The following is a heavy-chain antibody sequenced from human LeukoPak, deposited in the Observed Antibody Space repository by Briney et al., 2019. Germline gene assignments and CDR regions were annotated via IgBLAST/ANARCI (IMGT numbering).Heavy chain of an antibody. D-gene: IGHD7-27*01. CDR2: INPNSGGT. J-gene: IGHJ6*03. V-gene: IGHV1-2*02. CDR1: GYTLTGYY. CDR3: ARAELTGESYYYYYMDV. Sequence: ASVKVSCKASGYTLTGYYMHWVRQAPGQGLEWMGWINPNSGGTNYAQKFQGRVTMTRDTSISTAYMELSRLRSDDTAVYYCARAELTGESYYYYYMDVWGKGTTVTVSS.